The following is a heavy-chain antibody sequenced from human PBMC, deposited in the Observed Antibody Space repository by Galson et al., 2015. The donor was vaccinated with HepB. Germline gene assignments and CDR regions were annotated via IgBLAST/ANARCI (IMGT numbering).Heavy chain of an antibody. CDR1: GDSVSNTIVA. CDR3: ARERGNVFGG. Sequence: CAISGDSVSNTIVAWNWIRQSPSRGLEWLGRTYYTSRFYYDYAPSVRGRITINPDTSKNQVSLQLNSVTPEDTAVYYCARERGNVFGGWGQGTLVTVSS. V-gene: IGHV6-1*01. J-gene: IGHJ4*02. CDR2: TYYTSRFYY. D-gene: IGHD1-1*01.